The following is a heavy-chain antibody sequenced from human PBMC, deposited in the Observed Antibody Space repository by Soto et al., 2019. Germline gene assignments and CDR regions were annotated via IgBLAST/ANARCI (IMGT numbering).Heavy chain of an antibody. J-gene: IGHJ1*01. V-gene: IGHV3-21*06. Sequence: PGGSLRLSCAASGFMFSAYTMNWVRQAPGKGLEWLSSISDDSSYIDYADSLRGRFTVSRYNAMNSLYLQIDSLGVEDTAVYYCATPYYFNHWGPGTLVTVSS. D-gene: IGHD3-16*01. CDR3: ATPYYFNH. CDR1: GFMFSAYT. CDR2: ISDDSSYI.